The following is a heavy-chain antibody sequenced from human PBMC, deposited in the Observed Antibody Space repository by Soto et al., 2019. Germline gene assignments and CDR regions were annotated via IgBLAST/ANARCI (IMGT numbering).Heavy chain of an antibody. CDR2: IWYDGSNK. V-gene: IGHV3-33*01. D-gene: IGHD5-18*01. J-gene: IGHJ3*01. CDR1: GFTFSSYG. CDR3: ARERPLGDTGDAFDV. Sequence: GGSLRLSCAASGFTFSSYGMHWVRQAPGKGLEWVAVIWYDGSNKYYADSVKGRFTISRDNSKNTLYLQMNSLRDEDTAVYCCARERPLGDTGDAFDVWGQGTMVTVSS.